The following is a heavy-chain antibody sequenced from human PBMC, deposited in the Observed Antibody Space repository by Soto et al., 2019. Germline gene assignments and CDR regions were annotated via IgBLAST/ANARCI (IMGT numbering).Heavy chain of an antibody. V-gene: IGHV1-69*13. CDR1: GGTFSSYA. CDR3: PRPAPPLVLMVYAIYYYRIDV. D-gene: IGHD2-8*01. Sequence: SVKVSCKASGGTFSSYAISWVRQAPGQGLEWMGGIIPIFGTANYAQKFQGRVTITADESTSTANMELSSLRSEDTAVYYRPRPAPPLVLMVYAIYYYRIDVWGQRXTVTVPS. J-gene: IGHJ6*02. CDR2: IIPIFGTA.